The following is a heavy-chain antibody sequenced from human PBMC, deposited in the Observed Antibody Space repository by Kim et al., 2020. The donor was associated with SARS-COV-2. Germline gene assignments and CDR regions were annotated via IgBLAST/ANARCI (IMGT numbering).Heavy chain of an antibody. CDR1: GGSFSGYY. J-gene: IGHJ5*02. V-gene: IGHV4-34*01. Sequence: SETLSLTCAVYGGSFSGYYWSWIRQPPGKGLEWIGEINHSGSTNYNPSLKSRVTISVDTSKNQFSLKLSSVTAADTAVYYCARGCMEDLSTSRLGGYEELNWFDPWGQGTLVTVSS. CDR2: INHSGST. CDR3: ARGCMEDLSTSRLGGYEELNWFDP. D-gene: IGHD2-2*01.